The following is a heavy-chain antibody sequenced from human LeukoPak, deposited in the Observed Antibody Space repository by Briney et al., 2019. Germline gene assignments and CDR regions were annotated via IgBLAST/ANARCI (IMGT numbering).Heavy chain of an antibody. J-gene: IGHJ3*02. Sequence: PSDTLSLTCTVSGGSISSYYWSWIRQPPGKGLEWIGYIYYSGSANYNPSLKSRVTISVDTSKNQFSLKLSSVTAADTAVYYCARVRDSKDAFDIWGQGTMVTVSS. CDR1: GGSISSYY. CDR3: ARVRDSKDAFDI. CDR2: IYYSGSA. D-gene: IGHD3-22*01. V-gene: IGHV4-59*07.